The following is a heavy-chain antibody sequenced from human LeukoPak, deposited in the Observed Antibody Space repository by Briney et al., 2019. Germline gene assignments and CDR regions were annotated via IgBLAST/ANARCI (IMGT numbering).Heavy chain of an antibody. CDR3: ATGTKTTYYDFWSGYQYYFDY. J-gene: IGHJ4*02. Sequence: TSETLSLTCTVSGGSISSGDYYWSWIRQPPGKGLEWIGYIYHSGSTYYNPSLKSRVTISVDTSKNQFSLKLSSVTAADTAVYYCATGTKTTYYDFWSGYQYYFDYWGQGTLVTVSS. V-gene: IGHV4-30-4*01. CDR2: IYHSGST. D-gene: IGHD3-3*01. CDR1: GGSISSGDYY.